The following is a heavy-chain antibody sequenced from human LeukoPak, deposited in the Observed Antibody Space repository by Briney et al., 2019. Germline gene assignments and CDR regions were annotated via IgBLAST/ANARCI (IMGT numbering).Heavy chain of an antibody. CDR1: GFTLSSYG. V-gene: IGHV3-30*18. J-gene: IGHJ4*02. CDR2: ISYDGSNK. CDR3: AKDGYYNPYGDYVDY. D-gene: IGHD4-17*01. Sequence: GRSLRLSCAASGFTLSSYGMHWVRQAPGKGLEWVAVISYDGSNKYYADSVKGRFTISRDNSKNTLYLQMNSLRAEDTAVYYCAKDGYYNPYGDYVDYWRQGTLVSVSS.